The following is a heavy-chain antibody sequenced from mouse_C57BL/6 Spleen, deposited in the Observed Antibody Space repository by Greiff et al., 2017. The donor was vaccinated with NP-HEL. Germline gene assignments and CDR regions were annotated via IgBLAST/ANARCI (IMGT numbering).Heavy chain of an antibody. CDR3: ASLDGYSFDY. Sequence: EVMLVESGGGLVKPGGSLKLSCAASGFTFSSYAMSWVRQTPEKRLEWVATISDGGSYTYYPDNVKGRFTISRDNAKNNLYLQMSHLKSEDTAMYYCASLDGYSFDYWGQGTTLTVSS. CDR2: ISDGGSYT. D-gene: IGHD2-3*01. J-gene: IGHJ2*01. CDR1: GFTFSSYA. V-gene: IGHV5-4*03.